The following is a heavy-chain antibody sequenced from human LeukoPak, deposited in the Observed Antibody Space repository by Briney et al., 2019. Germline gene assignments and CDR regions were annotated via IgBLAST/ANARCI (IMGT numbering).Heavy chain of an antibody. J-gene: IGHJ4*02. V-gene: IGHV4-39*01. CDR3: ASGIAAAGRRYYFDY. D-gene: IGHD6-13*01. CDR1: GGSISSSSYY. CDR2: IYYSGST. Sequence: TPSQTLSLTCTVSGGSISSSSYYWGWIRQPPGKGLEWIGSIYYSGSTYCNPSLKSRVTISVDTSKNQFSLKLSSVTAADTAVYYCASGIAAAGRRYYFDYWGQGTLVTVSS.